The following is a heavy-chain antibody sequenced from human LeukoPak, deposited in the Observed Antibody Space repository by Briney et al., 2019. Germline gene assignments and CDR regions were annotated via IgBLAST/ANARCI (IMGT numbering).Heavy chain of an antibody. CDR1: GGSFSGYY. D-gene: IGHD6-13*01. V-gene: IGHV4-34*01. J-gene: IGHJ5*02. CDR2: INHSGST. Sequence: SETLSLTCAVYGGSFSGYYWSWIRQPPGKGLEWIGEINHSGSTNYNPSLKSRVTISVDKSKNQSSLKLSSVTAADTAVYYCARTTYSSSWYKHETWFDPWGQGTLVTVSS. CDR3: ARTTYSSSWYKHETWFDP.